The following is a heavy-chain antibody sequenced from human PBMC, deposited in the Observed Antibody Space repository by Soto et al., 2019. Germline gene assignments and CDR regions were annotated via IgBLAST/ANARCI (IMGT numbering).Heavy chain of an antibody. CDR3: AKDRSRGITVTADY. Sequence: EVQLLESGGALVKPGGSLRLSCAASGFTFSSYAMSWVRQAPGKGLEWVSAISVSGDITYYADSVKGRFSISRDNSKDTMYLQMNSLRAEDTAIYYCAKDRSRGITVTADYLGQGTLVTVSS. D-gene: IGHD4-17*01. CDR2: ISVSGDIT. CDR1: GFTFSSYA. V-gene: IGHV3-23*01. J-gene: IGHJ4*02.